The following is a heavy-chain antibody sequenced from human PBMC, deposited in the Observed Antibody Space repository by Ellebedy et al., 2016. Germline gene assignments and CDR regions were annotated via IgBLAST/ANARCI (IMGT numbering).Heavy chain of an antibody. CDR2: ISGSGGDT. Sequence: GESLKISXVASGFTFSSYAMSWVRQAPGKGLEWVSTISGSGGDTYYADSVKGRFTISRDNSKNTLYLQMNSLRAEDTAVYYCASCGGGSRPYYYYGMDVWGQGTTVTVSS. J-gene: IGHJ6*02. CDR3: ASCGGGSRPYYYYGMDV. CDR1: GFTFSSYA. D-gene: IGHD2-21*01. V-gene: IGHV3-23*01.